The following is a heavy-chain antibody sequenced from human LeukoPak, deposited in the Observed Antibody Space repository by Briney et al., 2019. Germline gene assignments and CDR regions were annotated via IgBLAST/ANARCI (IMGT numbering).Heavy chain of an antibody. J-gene: IGHJ4*02. D-gene: IGHD3-16*01. CDR1: GGSISSYY. Sequence: PSETLFLTCTVSGGSISSYYWSWIRQPPGKGLEWIGYIYYSGSTNYNPSLKSRVTISVDTSKNQFSLKLSSVTAADTAVYYCARGTSGAGPSWDQGTLVTVSS. CDR2: IYYSGST. CDR3: ARGTSGAGPS. V-gene: IGHV4-59*01.